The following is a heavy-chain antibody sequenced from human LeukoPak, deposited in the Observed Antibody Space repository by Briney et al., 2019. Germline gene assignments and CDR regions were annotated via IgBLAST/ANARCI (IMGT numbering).Heavy chain of an antibody. CDR3: APYYYDSSGYDDAFDI. CDR1: GGTFSSYA. D-gene: IGHD3-22*01. V-gene: IGHV1-69*13. CDR2: IIPIFGTA. Sequence: ASVKVSCKASGGTFSSYAISWVRQAPGQGLEWMGGIIPIFGTANYAQKFQGRVTITADESTSTAYMELSSLRPEDTAVYYCAPYYYDSSGYDDAFDIWGQGTMVTVSS. J-gene: IGHJ3*02.